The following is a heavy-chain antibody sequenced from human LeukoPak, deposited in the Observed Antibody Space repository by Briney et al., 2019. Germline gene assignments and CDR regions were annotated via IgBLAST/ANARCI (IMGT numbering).Heavy chain of an antibody. V-gene: IGHV4-34*01. CDR1: GGSFSGYY. Sequence: SETLSLTCAVYGGSFSGYYWSWIRQPPGKGLEWIGKINHSGSTNYNPSLKSRVTISVDTSKNQFSLKLSSVTAADTAVYYCARVTTVAPEAFDIWGQGTMVTVSS. CDR3: ARVTTVAPEAFDI. D-gene: IGHD4-23*01. CDR2: INHSGST. J-gene: IGHJ3*02.